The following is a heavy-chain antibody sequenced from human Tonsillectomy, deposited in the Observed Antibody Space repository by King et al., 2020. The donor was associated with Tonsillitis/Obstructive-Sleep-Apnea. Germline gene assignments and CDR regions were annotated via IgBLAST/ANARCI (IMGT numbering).Heavy chain of an antibody. CDR2: IDPSDSYT. V-gene: IGHV5-10-1*03. Sequence: QLVQSGAEVKKPGESLRISCKGSGYSFTNYWINWVRQVPGKGLEWMGRIDPSDSYTNYSPSFQGHVTISADKSISTAYLQWSSLKASDTALYYCARLQYSSGWYADYWGQGTLVTVSS. CDR1: GYSFTNYW. CDR3: ARLQYSSGWYADY. J-gene: IGHJ4*02. D-gene: IGHD6-19*01.